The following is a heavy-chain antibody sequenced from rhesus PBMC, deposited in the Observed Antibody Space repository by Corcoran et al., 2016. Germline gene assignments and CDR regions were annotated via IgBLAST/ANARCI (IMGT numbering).Heavy chain of an antibody. CDR2: IGGTRDTT. V-gene: IGHV4-127*01. CDR1: GYSISSAYG. D-gene: IGHD5-12*01. Sequence: QVQLQESGPGLVKPSETLSLTCAVSGYSISSAYGWSWIRQPPGKGLEWVGFIGGTRDTTNSTPSLTSRVTVSKDTSKNQFSLKLSSVSAADTAVYYCASFTATFYFDSWGQGVLVTVSS. CDR3: ASFTATFYFDS. J-gene: IGHJ4*01.